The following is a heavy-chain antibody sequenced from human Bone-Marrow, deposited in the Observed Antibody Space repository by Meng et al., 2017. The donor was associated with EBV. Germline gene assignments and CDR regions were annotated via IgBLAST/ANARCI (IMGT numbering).Heavy chain of an antibody. CDR3: ASESGRGFTPDY. J-gene: IGHJ4*02. D-gene: IGHD3-10*01. CDR2: LIPMSDAP. V-gene: IGHV1-69*01. Sequence: QVQVGALGGEGKKPGSSGKVSCKPSGGTFRSDAISWVRQAPGQGLGWMGGLIPMSDAPHYAQKFQGRVTITADESTSTHYMDLSGLRSEDTAVYYCASESGRGFTPDYWGQGTLVTVSS. CDR1: GGTFRSDA.